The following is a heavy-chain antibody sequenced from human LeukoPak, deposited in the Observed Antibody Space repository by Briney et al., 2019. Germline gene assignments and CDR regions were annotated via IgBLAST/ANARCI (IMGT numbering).Heavy chain of an antibody. J-gene: IGHJ6*03. D-gene: IGHD3-22*01. CDR2: IWYDGSNK. Sequence: AGRSLRLSCAASGFTFSSYGMHWVRQAPGKGLEWVAVIWYDGSNKYYADSVKGRFTISRDNSKNTLYLQMNSLRAEDTAVYYCARDSSGYGSYYYYYCMDVWGKGTTVTVSS. CDR3: ARDSSGYGSYYYYYCMDV. V-gene: IGHV3-33*01. CDR1: GFTFSSYG.